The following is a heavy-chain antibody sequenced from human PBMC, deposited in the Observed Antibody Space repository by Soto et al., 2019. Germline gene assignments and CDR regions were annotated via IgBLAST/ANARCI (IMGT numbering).Heavy chain of an antibody. CDR2: INAGNGNT. D-gene: IGHD3-22*01. Sequence: ASVKVSCKTSGYTFTSYAMHWVRQAPEQRLEWMGWINAGNGNTKYSQKFQGRVTITRDTSASTAYMELNSLRAEDTAVYYCAKGGRYYYDSSGYYYADYWGQGTLVTVSS. J-gene: IGHJ4*02. CDR3: AKGGRYYYDSSGYYYADY. V-gene: IGHV1-3*01. CDR1: GYTFTSYA.